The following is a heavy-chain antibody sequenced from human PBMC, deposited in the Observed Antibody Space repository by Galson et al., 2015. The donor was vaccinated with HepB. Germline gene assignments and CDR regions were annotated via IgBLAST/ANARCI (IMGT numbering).Heavy chain of an antibody. D-gene: IGHD3-10*01. Sequence: SVKVSCKASGYTFTSHIITWVRQAPGRGPEWMGWINLYNGKTNCAPKLQGRVNMTTDTSTSTAYLELRSLRSDDTAVYYCARDIWFAEMDEYYHYGVDVWGQGTTVTVSS. CDR3: ARDIWFAEMDEYYHYGVDV. V-gene: IGHV1-18*04. CDR2: INLYNGKT. J-gene: IGHJ6*02. CDR1: GYTFTSHI.